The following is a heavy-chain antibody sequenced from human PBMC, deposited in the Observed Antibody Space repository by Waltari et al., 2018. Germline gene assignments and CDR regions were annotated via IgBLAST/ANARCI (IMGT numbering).Heavy chain of an antibody. J-gene: IGHJ4*02. V-gene: IGHV4-31*03. Sequence: QVQLQESGPGLVKPSQTLSLTCTVSGGSISSGGYYWSWIRQHPGKGLEWVGYIYYSGRTYDDPSLRSRVTISVDTSKNQFSLKLSSVTAADTAVYYGARWVVTPYYFDYWGQGTLVTVSS. CDR1: GGSISSGGYY. CDR2: IYYSGRT. CDR3: ARWVVTPYYFDY. D-gene: IGHD2-21*02.